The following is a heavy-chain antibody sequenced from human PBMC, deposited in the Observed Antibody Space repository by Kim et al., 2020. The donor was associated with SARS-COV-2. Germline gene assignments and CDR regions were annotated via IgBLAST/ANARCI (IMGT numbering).Heavy chain of an antibody. J-gene: IGHJ4*02. V-gene: IGHV3-30*04. D-gene: IGHD3-10*01. CDR1: GFTFSSYA. CDR3: ARDQVRGVIIPYYFDY. CDR2: ISYDGSNK. Sequence: GGSLRLSCAASGFTFSSYAMHWVRQAPGKGLEWVAVISYDGSNKYYADSVKGRFTISRDNSKNTLYLQMNSLRAEDTAVYYCARDQVRGVIIPYYFDYWGQGTLVTVSS.